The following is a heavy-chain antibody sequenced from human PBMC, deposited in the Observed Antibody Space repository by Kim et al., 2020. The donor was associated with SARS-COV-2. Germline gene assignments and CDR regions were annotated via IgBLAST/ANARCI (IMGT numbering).Heavy chain of an antibody. J-gene: IGHJ6*02. D-gene: IGHD3-9*01. Sequence: GGSLRLSCAASGFTFSNAWMSWVRQAPGKGLEWVGRIKSKTDGGTTDYAAPVKGRFTISRDDSKNTLYLQMNSLKTEDTAVYYCTTDSPYYDMLTGYYRGYCYGMDVCGQGTTVTVSS. CDR2: IKSKTDGGTT. CDR3: TTDSPYYDMLTGYYRGYCYGMDV. V-gene: IGHV3-15*01. CDR1: GFTFSNAW.